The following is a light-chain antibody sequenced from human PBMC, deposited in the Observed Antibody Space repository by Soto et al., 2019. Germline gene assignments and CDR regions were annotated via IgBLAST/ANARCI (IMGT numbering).Light chain of an antibody. CDR2: AAS. CDR3: QQYYSYPRT. Sequence: DIPMAPSPSTLSGSVGDGVTITCRASQTMSSWLAWYQQKPGKAPKLLIYAASTLQSGVPSRFSGSGSGTDFTLTISCLQSEDFATYYCQQYYSYPRTFGQGTKVDIK. J-gene: IGKJ1*01. CDR1: QTMSSW. V-gene: IGKV1-5*01.